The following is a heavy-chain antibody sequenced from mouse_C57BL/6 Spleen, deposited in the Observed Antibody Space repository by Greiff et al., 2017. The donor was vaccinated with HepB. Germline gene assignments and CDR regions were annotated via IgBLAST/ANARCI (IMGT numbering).Heavy chain of an antibody. Sequence: VQLQQSGPELVKPGASVKISCKASGYAFSSSWMNWVKQRPGKGLEWIGRIYPGDGDTNYNGKFKGKATLTADKSSSTAYMQLSSLTSEDSAVYFCATDGSNYDYYAMDYWGQGTSVTVSS. V-gene: IGHV1-82*01. CDR1: GYAFSSSW. CDR3: ATDGSNYDYYAMDY. CDR2: IYPGDGDT. J-gene: IGHJ4*01. D-gene: IGHD1-1*01.